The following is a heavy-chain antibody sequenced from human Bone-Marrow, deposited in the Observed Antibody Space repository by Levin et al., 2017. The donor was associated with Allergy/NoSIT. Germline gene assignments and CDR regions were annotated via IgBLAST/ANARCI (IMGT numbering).Heavy chain of an antibody. J-gene: IGHJ4*02. D-gene: IGHD5-24*01. V-gene: IGHV3-23*01. Sequence: GGSLRLSCAASGFNFRNFAMSWVRQAPGKGLEWVSGIGGIDSRTYYADSVKGRFTISRDNSKDTLYLQMNSLSADDTAIYYCAKDNVPGEGYLRTDFWGQGTLVTVSS. CDR1: GFNFRNFA. CDR2: IGGIDSRT. CDR3: AKDNVPGEGYLRTDF.